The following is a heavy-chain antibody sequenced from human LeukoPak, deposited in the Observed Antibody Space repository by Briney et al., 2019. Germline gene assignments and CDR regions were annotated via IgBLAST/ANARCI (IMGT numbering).Heavy chain of an antibody. CDR3: AKSTYYYDTFVNAFDL. J-gene: IGHJ3*01. CDR2: IYYSGST. Sequence: SETLSLTCTVSGGSISSYYWSWIRQPPGKGLEWIGYIYYSGSTNYNPSLKSRVTISVDTSKNRFSLKLSSVTAADTAVYYCAKSTYYYDTFVNAFDLWGQGTVVTVSS. V-gene: IGHV4-59*12. CDR1: GGSISSYY. D-gene: IGHD3-22*01.